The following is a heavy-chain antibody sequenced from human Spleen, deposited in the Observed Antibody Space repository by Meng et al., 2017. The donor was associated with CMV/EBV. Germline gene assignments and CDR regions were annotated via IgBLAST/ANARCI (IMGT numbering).Heavy chain of an antibody. CDR2: INPSGGST. CDR3: ALYSSGWYP. J-gene: IGHJ5*02. V-gene: IGHV1-46*03. CDR1: GITFTIYY. Sequence: ASVKVSCKASGITFTIYYIHWVRQAPGQGLEWMGIINPSGGSTNYAQKFQGRVTMTRDTSTSKVYLELNSLKSEDTAVYYCALYSSGWYPWGQGTLVTVSS. D-gene: IGHD6-19*01.